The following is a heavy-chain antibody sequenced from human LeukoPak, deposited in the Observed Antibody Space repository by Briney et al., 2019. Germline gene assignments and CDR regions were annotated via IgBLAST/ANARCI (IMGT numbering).Heavy chain of an antibody. CDR1: GFTFSSYG. Sequence: PGGSLRLSCVASGFTFSSYGMSWVRQAPGKGLEWHSYISSSGSTIYYADFVKGRFTISRDNAKNSVYLQMNSLRAEDTAVYNCARETYFDYWGQGTLLTVSS. CDR2: ISSSGSTI. V-gene: IGHV3-48*03. J-gene: IGHJ4*02. CDR3: ARETYFDY.